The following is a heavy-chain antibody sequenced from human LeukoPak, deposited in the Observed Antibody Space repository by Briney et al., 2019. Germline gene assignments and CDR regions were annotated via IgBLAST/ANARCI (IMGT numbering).Heavy chain of an antibody. J-gene: IGHJ4*02. D-gene: IGHD1-26*01. CDR1: GYTFTSYG. CDR3: ARDHGRVSWELHAEDFDY. V-gene: IGHV1-18*01. Sequence: GASVKVSCKASGYTFTSYGISWVRQAPGQGLEWMGWISAYNGNTNYAQKLRGRVTMTTDTSTSTAYMELRSLRSDDTAVYYCARDHGRVSWELHAEDFDYWGQGTLVTVSS. CDR2: ISAYNGNT.